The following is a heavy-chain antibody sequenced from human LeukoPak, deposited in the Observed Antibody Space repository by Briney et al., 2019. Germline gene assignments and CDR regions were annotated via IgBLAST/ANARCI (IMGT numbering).Heavy chain of an antibody. CDR1: GYTFTGYY. D-gene: IGHD6-19*01. J-gene: IGHJ5*02. Sequence: ASVKVSCKASGYTFTGYYMHWVRQAPGQGLEWMGRSNPNSGGTNYAQKFQGRVTMTRDTSISTAYMELSRLRSDDTAVYYCARVVAVAKNWFDPWGQGTLVTVSS. CDR3: ARVVAVAKNWFDP. V-gene: IGHV1-2*06. CDR2: SNPNSGGT.